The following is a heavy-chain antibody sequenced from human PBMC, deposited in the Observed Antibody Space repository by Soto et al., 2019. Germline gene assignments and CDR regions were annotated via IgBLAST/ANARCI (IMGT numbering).Heavy chain of an antibody. CDR1: GCSFSSYI. Sequence: SVKVSCKASGCSFSSYIITWVRQAPGQGLEWMGGIIPIFGTPDYAQKFQGRVTITADESTTTAYMELSSLTSEDTAVYFCARAFSSIKSYFDTWGQGTLVTVSS. V-gene: IGHV1-69*13. J-gene: IGHJ5*02. D-gene: IGHD2-2*01. CDR2: IIPIFGTP. CDR3: ARAFSSIKSYFDT.